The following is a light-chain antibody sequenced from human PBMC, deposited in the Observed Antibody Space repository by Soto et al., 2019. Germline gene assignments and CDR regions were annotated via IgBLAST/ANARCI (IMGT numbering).Light chain of an antibody. Sequence: DMQMSQSPSTLSASEGDRVTITCLASQTITTWLAWYQQKPGKAPKLLIYDASTLESGVPSRFSGSGFGTEFSLTISSLQPDDFASYYCKQYTTLSGTFGQGTKVDIK. CDR1: QTITTW. CDR3: KQYTTLSGT. V-gene: IGKV1-5*01. J-gene: IGKJ1*01. CDR2: DAS.